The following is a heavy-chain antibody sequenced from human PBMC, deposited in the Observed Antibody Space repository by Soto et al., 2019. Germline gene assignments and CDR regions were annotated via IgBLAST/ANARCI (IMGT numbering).Heavy chain of an antibody. CDR3: AKVARYFGYGRDV. CDR2: ISYDGSNK. D-gene: IGHD3-9*01. J-gene: IGHJ6*02. Sequence: GGSLRLSCAASGFTFSSYGMHWVRQAPGKGLEWVAVISYDGSNKYYADSVKGRFTISRDNSKNTLYLQMNSLRAEDTAVYYCAKVARYFGYGRDVWGQGTRVTVSS. V-gene: IGHV3-30*18. CDR1: GFTFSSYG.